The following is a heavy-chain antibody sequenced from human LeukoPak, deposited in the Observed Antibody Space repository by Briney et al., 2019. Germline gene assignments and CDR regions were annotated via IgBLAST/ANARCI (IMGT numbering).Heavy chain of an antibody. Sequence: SETLSLTCTVSGGSISSHYWSWIPQPPGKGLEGIGYIYYSGSTNYNPSLKSRVTISVDTSKNQFSLKLGSVTAADTAVYYCARGPLIVGAKIFDYWGQGTLVTVSS. J-gene: IGHJ4*02. CDR1: GGSISSHY. CDR3: ARGPLIVGAKIFDY. V-gene: IGHV4-59*11. D-gene: IGHD1-26*01. CDR2: IYYSGST.